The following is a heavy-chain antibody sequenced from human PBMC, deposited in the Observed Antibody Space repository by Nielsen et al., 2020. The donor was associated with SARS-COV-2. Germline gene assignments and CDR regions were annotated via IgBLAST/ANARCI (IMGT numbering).Heavy chain of an antibody. CDR3: ARHHYGDYVWNDY. D-gene: IGHD4-17*01. CDR2: ISTSSSYT. V-gene: IGHV3-11*03. J-gene: IGHJ4*02. CDR1: GFTFSDYY. Sequence: GGSLRLSCAASGFTFSDYYMSWIRQAPGKGLGWVSNISTSSSYTNYADSVKGRFTISRDNAKNSLYLQMNSLRAEDTAVYYCARHHYGDYVWNDYWGQGTLVTVSS.